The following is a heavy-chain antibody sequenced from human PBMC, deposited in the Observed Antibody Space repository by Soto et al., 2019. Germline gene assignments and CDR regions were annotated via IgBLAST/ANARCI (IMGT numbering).Heavy chain of an antibody. CDR2: IYSGGST. CDR1: GFTVSSNY. Sequence: HPGGSLRLSCAASGFTVSSNYMNWFRQAPGKGLEWVSVIYSGGSTYYADSVKGRFTISRDNSKNTLYLQMNSLRAEDTAVYYCARSCAVAGSYDNWCQGALVTVYS. J-gene: IGHJ4*02. D-gene: IGHD6-19*01. CDR3: ARSCAVAGSYDN. V-gene: IGHV3-66*01.